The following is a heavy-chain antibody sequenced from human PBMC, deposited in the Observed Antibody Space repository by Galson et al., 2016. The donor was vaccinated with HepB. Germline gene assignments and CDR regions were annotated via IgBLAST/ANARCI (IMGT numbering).Heavy chain of an antibody. CDR1: GYTFTNYW. J-gene: IGHJ4*02. CDR2: IYPDDSDT. D-gene: IGHD1-26*01. V-gene: IGHV5-51*01. CDR3: ARPGYSGNYSEFYFDY. Sequence: QSGAEVKKAGESLKISCKGSGYTFTNYWIGWVRQVPGKGLEGMGIIYPDDSDTRYSPSFQGQVTVSADKSFSTAYLQWSSLKASDTAMYYCARPGYSGNYSEFYFDYWGQGTLVTVSS.